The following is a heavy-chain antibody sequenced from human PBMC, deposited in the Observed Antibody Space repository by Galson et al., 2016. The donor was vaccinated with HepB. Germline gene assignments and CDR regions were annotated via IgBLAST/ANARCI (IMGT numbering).Heavy chain of an antibody. Sequence: SCKASGYTFKSFAIHWVRQAPGQRLEWMGWINGANDNTKYSQNFQGRVTINRDTSASTAYMELSSLTYEDTALYYCARGGPARTGLTVFNYWGQGTLVTVSS. CDR2: INGANDNT. CDR3: ARGGPARTGLTVFNY. CDR1: GYTFKSFA. V-gene: IGHV1-3*01. D-gene: IGHD3-9*01. J-gene: IGHJ4*02.